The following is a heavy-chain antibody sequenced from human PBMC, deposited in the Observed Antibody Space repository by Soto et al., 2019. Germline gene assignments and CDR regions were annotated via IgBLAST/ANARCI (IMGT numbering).Heavy chain of an antibody. D-gene: IGHD6-19*01. CDR3: AKDSGWYGSYFDY. V-gene: IGHV3-33*06. CDR2: IWYDGSNK. Sequence: GGSLRLSCAASGFTFSSYGMHWVRQAPGKGLEWVAVIWYDGSNKYYADSVKGRFTISRDNSKNTLYLQMNSLRAEDTAVYYCAKDSGWYGSYFDYWGQGTLVTVSS. J-gene: IGHJ4*02. CDR1: GFTFSSYG.